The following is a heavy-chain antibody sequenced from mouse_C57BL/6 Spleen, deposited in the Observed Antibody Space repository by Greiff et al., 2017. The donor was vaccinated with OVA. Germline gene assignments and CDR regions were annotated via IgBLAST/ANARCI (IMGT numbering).Heavy chain of an antibody. CDR1: GFTFSDYG. J-gene: IGHJ3*01. Sequence: EVKLVESGGGLVKPGGSLKLSCAASGFTFSDYGMHWVRQAPEKGLEWVAYISSGSSTIYYADTVKGRFTISRDNAKNTLFLQMTRLRSEDTAMYYCAREDSYEVFAYWGQGTLVTVSA. CDR2: ISSGSSTI. CDR3: AREDSYEVFAY. D-gene: IGHD2-12*01. V-gene: IGHV5-17*01.